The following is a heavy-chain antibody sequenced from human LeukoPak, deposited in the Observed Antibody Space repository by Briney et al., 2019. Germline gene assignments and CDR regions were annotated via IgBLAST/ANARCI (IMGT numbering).Heavy chain of an antibody. CDR2: INPNSGGA. CDR3: ARDQYYDSKGWFAP. V-gene: IGHV1-2*02. D-gene: IGHD3-22*01. J-gene: IGHJ5*02. Sequence: GASVKVSCKASGYTFTGYYMHWVRQAPGRGLEWMGWINPNSGGANYAQKCQGRVTMTRDTSISTAYMELSRLRSDDTAVYYCARDQYYDSKGWFAPWGQGTLVTVSS. CDR1: GYTFTGYY.